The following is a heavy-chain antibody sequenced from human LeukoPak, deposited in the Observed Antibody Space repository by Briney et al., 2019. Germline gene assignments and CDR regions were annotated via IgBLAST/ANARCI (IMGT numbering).Heavy chain of an antibody. CDR1: GITLSNYG. D-gene: IGHD5-18*01. J-gene: IGHJ3*02. V-gene: IGHV3-23*01. CDR3: ARDAEPGRGYSYAFDI. CDR2: ISGSGGGT. Sequence: GGSLRLSCAVSGITLSNYGMSWVRQAPGKGLEWVAGISGSGGGTNYADSVKGRFTISRDNPKNTLYLQMNSLRAEDTAVYYCARDAEPGRGYSYAFDIWGQGTMVTVSS.